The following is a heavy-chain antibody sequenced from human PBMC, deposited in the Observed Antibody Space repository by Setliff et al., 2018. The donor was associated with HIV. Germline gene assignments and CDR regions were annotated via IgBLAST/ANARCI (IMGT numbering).Heavy chain of an antibody. CDR3: VREGSVAGRYYYYMSL. CDR2: ISSSSSYI. J-gene: IGHJ6*03. D-gene: IGHD6-19*01. Sequence: GGSLRLSCAASGFPFSSSTMNWVRQAPGKGLEWVSSISSSSSYIYYADSVKGRFTVARDNANSSLYLQMNSLRPEDSALYYCVREGSVAGRYYYYMSLWGKGTTVTVSS. CDR1: GFPFSSST. V-gene: IGHV3-21*04.